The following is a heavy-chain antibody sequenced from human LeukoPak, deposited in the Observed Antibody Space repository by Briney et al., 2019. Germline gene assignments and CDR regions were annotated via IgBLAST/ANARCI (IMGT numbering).Heavy chain of an antibody. J-gene: IGHJ4*02. Sequence: PGGSLRLSCAASGFTFDDYAMHWVRQAPGKGLEWVSGISWNSGSIGYADSVKGRFAISRDNSKNTLYLQMNSLRAEDTAVYYCAPIGGGYYQSPSDYWGQGTLVTVSS. CDR3: APIGGGYYQSPSDY. D-gene: IGHD3-3*01. CDR2: ISWNSGSI. V-gene: IGHV3-9*01. CDR1: GFTFDDYA.